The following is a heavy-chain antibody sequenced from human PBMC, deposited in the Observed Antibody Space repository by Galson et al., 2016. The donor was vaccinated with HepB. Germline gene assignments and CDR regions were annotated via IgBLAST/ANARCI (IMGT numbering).Heavy chain of an antibody. V-gene: IGHV1-3*01. CDR3: AREEGVIIVGDDVFDI. CDR1: GYTFSNSA. D-gene: IGHD3-22*01. Sequence: SVKVSCKASGYTFSNSAIHWVRQAPGQGLEWMGWIIVGNGKTNYAQKFQGRVTITSDTSATTAYMELSSLTSEDTAVYYCAREEGVIIVGDDVFDIWGHGTMVTVSS. CDR2: IIVGNGKT. J-gene: IGHJ3*02.